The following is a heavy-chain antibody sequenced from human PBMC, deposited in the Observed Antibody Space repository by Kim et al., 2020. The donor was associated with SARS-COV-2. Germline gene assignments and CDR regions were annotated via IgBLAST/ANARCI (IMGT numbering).Heavy chain of an antibody. CDR2: MFYGGTT. V-gene: IGHV4-59*13. CDR1: GRSISSYY. J-gene: IGHJ3*01. CDR3: ASFPPSNPGAFDA. Sequence: SETLSLTCTVSGRSISSYYWSWIRQPPGKGLECLGYMFYGGTTNYNPSLKSRVTLSVDTSKSQFSLTLTSVTAADTAVYYCASFPPSNPGAFDAWGQGTMVTVSS.